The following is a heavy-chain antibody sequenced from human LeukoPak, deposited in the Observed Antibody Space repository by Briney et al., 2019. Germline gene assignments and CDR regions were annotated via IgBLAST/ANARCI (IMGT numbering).Heavy chain of an antibody. J-gene: IGHJ5*02. CDR2: ISPNTGDT. V-gene: IGHV1-2*02. D-gene: IGHD6-13*01. CDR1: GYTFTCYF. CDR3: ARTARTAVLKYSSSWYWFDP. Sequence: GASVKVSCKSSGYTFTCYFIHWVRQAPGQGLEWMGWISPNTGDTNYAQKFQGRVTMTRDTSISTAYMELSRLRSDDTAVYYCARTARTAVLKYSSSWYWFDPWGQGTLVTVSS.